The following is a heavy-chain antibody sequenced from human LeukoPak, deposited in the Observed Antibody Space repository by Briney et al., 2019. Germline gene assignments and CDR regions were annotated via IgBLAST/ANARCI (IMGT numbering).Heavy chain of an antibody. CDR2: IYYSGST. D-gene: IGHD6-6*01. J-gene: IGHJ4*02. CDR3: ARTYRSSPFDY. Sequence: SGPTLVNPTQTLTLTCTFSGFSLSTSGVGVGWIRQPPGKGLEWIGYIYYSGSTYYNPSLKSRVTISVDTSKNQFSLKLSSVTAADTAVYYCARTYRSSPFDYWGQGTLVTVSS. CDR1: GFSLSTSGVG. V-gene: IGHV4-30-4*08.